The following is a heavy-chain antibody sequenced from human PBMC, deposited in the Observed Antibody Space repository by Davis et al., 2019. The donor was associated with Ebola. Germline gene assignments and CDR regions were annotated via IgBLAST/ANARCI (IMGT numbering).Heavy chain of an antibody. Sequence: GESLKISCKASGCSFSNYWIAWVRQMPGKGLEWMGIIYPGDSDTRYSPSFQGQVTMSADKSINTAYLQWSSLKASDTAIYFCARHGRMGSRIYFFDYWGQGTLVTASS. J-gene: IGHJ4*02. V-gene: IGHV5-51*01. CDR3: ARHGRMGSRIYFFDY. D-gene: IGHD1-26*01. CDR1: GCSFSNYW. CDR2: IYPGDSDT.